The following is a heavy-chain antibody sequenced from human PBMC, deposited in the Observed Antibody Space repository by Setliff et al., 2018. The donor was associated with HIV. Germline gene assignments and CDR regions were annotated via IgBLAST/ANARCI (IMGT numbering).Heavy chain of an antibody. CDR1: GLTFSNCG. Sequence: PGGSLRLSCATSGLTFSNCGMHWVRQAPGKGLEWVASIRSDGSNKYYADSVTGRFTISRDDSKNTLYLQMNSLRAEDTAVYYCAKDKGQKYADYWGQEPWSPSPQ. J-gene: IGHJ4*01. V-gene: IGHV3-30*02. CDR2: IRSDGSNK. CDR3: AKDKGQKYADY. D-gene: IGHD3-10*01.